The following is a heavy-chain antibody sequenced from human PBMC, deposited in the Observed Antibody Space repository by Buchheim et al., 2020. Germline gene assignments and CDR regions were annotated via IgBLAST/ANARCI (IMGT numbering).Heavy chain of an antibody. CDR2: INPSGGST. J-gene: IGHJ6*03. D-gene: IGHD3-3*01. V-gene: IGHV1-46*01. Sequence: QVQLVQSGAEVKKPGASVKVSCKASGYTFTSYYMHWVRQAPGQGLEWMGIINPSGGSTSYAQKFQGRVTMTRDTSTSTVYMELSSLRSEDTAVYYCAREGRYYDFWSGKQYYYYYIDVWGKGTT. CDR1: GYTFTSYY. CDR3: AREGRYYDFWSGKQYYYYYIDV.